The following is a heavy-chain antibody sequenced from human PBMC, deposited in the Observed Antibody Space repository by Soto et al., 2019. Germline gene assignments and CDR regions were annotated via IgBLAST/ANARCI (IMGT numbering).Heavy chain of an antibody. CDR3: ARESLCSSGWGSFDY. V-gene: IGHV1-2*04. CDR2: INPNSGGT. Sequence: GASVKVSCKASGYTFTGYYMRWVRQAPGQGLEWMGWINPNSGGTNYAQKFQGWVTMTRDTSISTAYMELSRLRSDDTAVYYCARESLCSSGWGSFDYWGQGTLVTVSS. D-gene: IGHD6-19*01. J-gene: IGHJ4*02. CDR1: GYTFTGYY.